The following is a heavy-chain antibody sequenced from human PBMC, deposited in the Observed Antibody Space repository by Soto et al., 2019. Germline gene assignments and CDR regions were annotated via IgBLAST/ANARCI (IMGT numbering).Heavy chain of an antibody. CDR2: IYSGGST. CDR3: ARSGYSYASHYYYGMDV. V-gene: IGHV3-53*01. J-gene: IGHJ6*02. CDR1: GFTVSSNY. Sequence: EVQLVESGGGLIQPGGSLRLSCAASGFTVSSNYMSWFRQAPGKGLEWVSVIYSGGSTYYADSVKGRFTISRDNSKNTLYLQMNSLRAEDTAVYYCARSGYSYASHYYYGMDVWGQGTTVTVSS. D-gene: IGHD5-18*01.